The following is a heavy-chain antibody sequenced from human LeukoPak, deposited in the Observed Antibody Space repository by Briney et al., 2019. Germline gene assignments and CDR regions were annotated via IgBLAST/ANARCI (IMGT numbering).Heavy chain of an antibody. Sequence: GGSLRLSCAASGFTFSSYAMHWVRQAPGKGLEWVAVISYDGSNKYYADSVKGRFTISRDNSKNTLYLHMNSLRAEDTAVYYCARSQGDVIAAADYYFDYWGQGTLVTVSS. CDR3: ARSQGDVIAAADYYFDY. D-gene: IGHD6-13*01. J-gene: IGHJ4*02. CDR2: ISYDGSNK. V-gene: IGHV3-30*04. CDR1: GFTFSSYA.